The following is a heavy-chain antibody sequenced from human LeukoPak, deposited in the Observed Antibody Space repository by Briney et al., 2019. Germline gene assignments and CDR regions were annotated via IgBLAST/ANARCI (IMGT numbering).Heavy chain of an antibody. J-gene: IGHJ3*02. V-gene: IGHV4-34*01. D-gene: IGHD2-2*01. Sequence: SETLSLTCAVYGGSFSGYYWSWIRQPPGKGLEWIGEINHSGSTNYNPSLKSRVTISVDTSKNQFSLKLSSVTAADTAVYYCARDPSWDIVVVPAVNDAFDIWGQGTMVTVSS. CDR3: ARDPSWDIVVVPAVNDAFDI. CDR1: GGSFSGYY. CDR2: INHSGST.